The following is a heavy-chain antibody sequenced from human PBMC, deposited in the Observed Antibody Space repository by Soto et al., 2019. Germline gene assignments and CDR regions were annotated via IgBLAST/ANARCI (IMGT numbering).Heavy chain of an antibody. D-gene: IGHD2-8*01. J-gene: IGHJ3*02. V-gene: IGHV1-69*06. CDR1: GGTFSSYA. CDR3: ARGFEYCTNGVCYAFDI. CDR2: IIPIFGTA. Sequence: QVQLVQSGAEVKKPGSSVKVSCKASGGTFSSYAISWVRQAPGQGLEWMGGIIPIFGTANYAQKLQGRVTITADKSTSTAYMELSSLRSEDTAVYYCARGFEYCTNGVCYAFDIWGQGTMVTVSS.